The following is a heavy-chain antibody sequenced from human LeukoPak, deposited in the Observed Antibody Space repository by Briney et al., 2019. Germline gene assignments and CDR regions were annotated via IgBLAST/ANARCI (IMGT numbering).Heavy chain of an antibody. V-gene: IGHV4-39*01. CDR1: GGSISSSTYY. Sequence: SETLSLTCTVSGGSISSSTYYWGWIRQPPGKGLEWIGSIFYSGRTYYNPSLKSRVTMSVDTSKNQFSLRLSSVNAADTAVYYCARQYYYMDVWGKGTTVTISS. CDR3: ARQYYYMDV. J-gene: IGHJ6*03. CDR2: IFYSGRT.